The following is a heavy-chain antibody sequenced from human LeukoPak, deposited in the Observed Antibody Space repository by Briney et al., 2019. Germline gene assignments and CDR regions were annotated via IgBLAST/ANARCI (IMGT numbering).Heavy chain of an antibody. CDR1: GGTFSSYA. CDR3: ARDVPNYYDSSGYYDRDAFDI. J-gene: IGHJ3*02. CDR2: IIPIFGTA. D-gene: IGHD3-22*01. V-gene: IGHV1-69*05. Sequence: SAKVSCKASGGTFSSYAISWVRQAPGQGLEWMGGIIPIFGTANYAQKFQGRVTITTDGSTSTAYMELSSLRSEDTAVYYCARDVPNYYDSSGYYDRDAFDIWGQGTMVTVSS.